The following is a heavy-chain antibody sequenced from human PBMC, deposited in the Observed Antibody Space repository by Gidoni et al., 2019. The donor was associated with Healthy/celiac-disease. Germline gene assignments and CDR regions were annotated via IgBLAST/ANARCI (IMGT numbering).Heavy chain of an antibody. Sequence: QVQLQESGPGLVKPSQTLSLTCTVSGGSISSGSYYWSWIRQPAGKGLEWIGRIYTSGSTNYNPSLKSRVTISVDTSKNQFSLKLSSVTAADTAVYYCARDEMGRDGYNKFDYWGQGTLVTVSS. V-gene: IGHV4-61*02. CDR1: GGSISSGSYY. J-gene: IGHJ4*02. CDR3: ARDEMGRDGYNKFDY. D-gene: IGHD5-12*01. CDR2: IYTSGST.